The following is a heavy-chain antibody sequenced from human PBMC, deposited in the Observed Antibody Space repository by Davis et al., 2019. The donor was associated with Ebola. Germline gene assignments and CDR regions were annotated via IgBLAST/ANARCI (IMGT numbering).Heavy chain of an antibody. J-gene: IGHJ5*02. CDR3: ARKTPGTSYFDA. CDR2: ISGSGGAT. D-gene: IGHD6-13*01. Sequence: PGGSLRLSCAASQFTFSNYAMTWVRQAPGKGLEWVSGISGSGGATYYANSVKGRFTISRDNAKNSFSLQVNSLRPEDMAVYYCARKTPGTSYFDAWGQGALVTVSS. CDR1: QFTFSNYA. V-gene: IGHV3-23*01.